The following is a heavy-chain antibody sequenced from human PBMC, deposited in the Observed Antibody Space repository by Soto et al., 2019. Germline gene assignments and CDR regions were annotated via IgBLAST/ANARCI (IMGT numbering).Heavy chain of an antibody. V-gene: IGHV4-59*01. CDR2: IYYSGST. CDR1: GGSISSYY. CDR3: ARGNYGDFDY. J-gene: IGHJ4*02. Sequence: SETLSLTCTVSGGSISSYYWSWIRQPPGKGLEWIGYIYYSGSTNYNPSLKSRVTISVDTSKNQFSLKLSSVTAADTAVYYCARGNYGDFDYWGQGTLVTVSS. D-gene: IGHD4-17*01.